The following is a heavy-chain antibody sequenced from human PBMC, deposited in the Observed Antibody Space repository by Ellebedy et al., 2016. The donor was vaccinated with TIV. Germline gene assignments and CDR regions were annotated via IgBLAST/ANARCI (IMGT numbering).Heavy chain of an antibody. CDR3: ARGRTPLVTKPNDFDY. Sequence: PETLSLTXAVYIGSFSGYSWTWIRQPPGKGLEWIGEINHSGSTNYNPSLKSRVTMSVDTSKNQFSLKLRSVTAADTAVYYCARGRTPLVTKPNDFDYWGQGTLVTVSS. CDR1: IGSFSGYS. V-gene: IGHV4-34*01. J-gene: IGHJ4*02. D-gene: IGHD5-18*01. CDR2: INHSGST.